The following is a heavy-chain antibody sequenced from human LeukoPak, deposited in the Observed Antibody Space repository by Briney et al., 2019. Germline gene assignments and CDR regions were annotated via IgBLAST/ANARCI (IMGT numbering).Heavy chain of an antibody. CDR1: GYTFTMYY. CDR2: INPSRGST. V-gene: IGHV1-46*01. D-gene: IGHD2-2*01. Sequence: GASVKVSCKASGYTFTMYYLHWVRLAPGQGIEWMGIINPSRGSTTYAQKFQGRVTMTEDTSTDTAYMELSSLRSEDTAVYYCATDPQTAVPGYWGQGTLVTVSS. CDR3: ATDPQTAVPGY. J-gene: IGHJ4*02.